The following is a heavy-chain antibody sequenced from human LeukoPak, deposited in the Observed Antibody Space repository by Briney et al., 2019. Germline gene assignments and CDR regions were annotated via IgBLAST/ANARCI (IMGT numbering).Heavy chain of an antibody. V-gene: IGHV4-59*06. CDR1: GGSIRTYY. Sequence: KPSETLSLTCTVSGGSIRTYYWSWIRQPPGKGLEWIGNIYYSGSTYYNPSLKSRVTISVDTSKNQFSLKMSSVTAADTAVYYCARTMVRGVIITGGDYFDYWGQGTLVTVSS. CDR2: IYYSGST. J-gene: IGHJ4*02. D-gene: IGHD3-10*01. CDR3: ARTMVRGVIITGGDYFDY.